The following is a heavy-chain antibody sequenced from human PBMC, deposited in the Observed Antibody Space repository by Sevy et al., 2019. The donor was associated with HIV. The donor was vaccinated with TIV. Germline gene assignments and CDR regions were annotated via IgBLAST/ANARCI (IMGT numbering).Heavy chain of an antibody. CDR1: GFTFSSYE. Sequence: LSLTCAASGFTFSSYEMNWVRQAPGEGPEWVSSITSSAANKYYSDSVKGRFTISRDNAKNSLFLQMNSLRAEDTAVYYCVRDLPPSATTVAHFDYWGQGTLVTVSS. CDR2: ITSSAANK. CDR3: VRDLPPSATTVAHFDY. J-gene: IGHJ4*02. V-gene: IGHV3-48*03. D-gene: IGHD4-17*01.